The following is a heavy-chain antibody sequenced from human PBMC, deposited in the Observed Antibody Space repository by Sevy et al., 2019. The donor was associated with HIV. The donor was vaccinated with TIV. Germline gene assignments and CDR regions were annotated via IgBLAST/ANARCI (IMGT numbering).Heavy chain of an antibody. CDR1: GFTFSSYS. CDR3: ARDLGRHFDY. V-gene: IGHV3-21*01. J-gene: IGHJ4*02. Sequence: GGSLRLSCAASGFTFSSYSMNWVRQAPGKGLEWVSSISSSSSYIYYADSVKGRFTFSRDNAKNSLYLQMNSLRAEDTALYYCARDLGRHFDYWGQGTLVTVSS. CDR2: ISSSSSYI.